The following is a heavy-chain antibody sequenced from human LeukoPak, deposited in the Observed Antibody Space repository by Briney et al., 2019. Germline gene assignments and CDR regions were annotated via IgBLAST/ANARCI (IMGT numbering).Heavy chain of an antibody. J-gene: IGHJ4*02. Sequence: PGGSLRLSCAASGFTFSSNFMNWVRQAPGKGLEYISLIYASGNTYYSDSVKGRFTISTDNSKNTLYLQMNSLRVEDTAVYYCGRYYYGSGNTGILWGRGTLVSVS. CDR1: GFTFSSNF. CDR3: GRYYYGSGNTGIL. D-gene: IGHD3-10*01. CDR2: IYASGNT. V-gene: IGHV3-53*01.